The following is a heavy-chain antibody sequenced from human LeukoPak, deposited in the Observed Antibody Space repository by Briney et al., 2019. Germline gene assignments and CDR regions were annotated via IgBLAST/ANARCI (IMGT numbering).Heavy chain of an antibody. CDR3: ARGHYGLAP. D-gene: IGHD4-17*01. CDR2: IYSSGGA. V-gene: IGHV4-59*01. Sequence: SETLSLTCTVSGGSISGYYWSWIRQPPRKGLEWIGYIYSSGGAYDESSLESRVTISVDTSKNQVSLKLSSVTAADTAKYFCARGHYGLAPWGQGILVTVSS. CDR1: GGSISGYY. J-gene: IGHJ5*02.